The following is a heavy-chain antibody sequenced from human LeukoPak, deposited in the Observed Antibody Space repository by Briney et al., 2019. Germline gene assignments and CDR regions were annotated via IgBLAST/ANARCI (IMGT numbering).Heavy chain of an antibody. J-gene: IGHJ4*02. V-gene: IGHV3-7*01. CDR2: IKQDGSEK. CDR3: AGDDYDFWSGYSAAY. D-gene: IGHD3-3*01. CDR1: GFTFSSYW. Sequence: GGSLRLSCAASGFTFSSYWMSWVRQAPGKGLEWVANIKQDGSEKYYVDSVKGRFTISRDNAKNSLYLQMNSLRAEDTAVYYCAGDDYDFWSGYSAAYWGQGTLVTVSS.